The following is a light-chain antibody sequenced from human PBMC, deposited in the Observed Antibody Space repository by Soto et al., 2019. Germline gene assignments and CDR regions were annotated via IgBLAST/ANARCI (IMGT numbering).Light chain of an antibody. J-gene: IGKJ4*01. Sequence: DIQMTQSPSTLSGSVGDRVTITCRASQTISSWLAWYQQKPGKAPKLMIYKASTLETGVPSRFSGSGSGTEFTLTINNLQPEDFATYYCQQLNSYPFTFGGGTKVDIK. CDR2: KAS. CDR1: QTISSW. CDR3: QQLNSYPFT. V-gene: IGKV1-5*03.